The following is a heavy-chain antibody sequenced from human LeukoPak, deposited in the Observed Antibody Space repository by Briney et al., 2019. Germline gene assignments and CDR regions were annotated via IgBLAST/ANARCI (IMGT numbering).Heavy chain of an antibody. Sequence: GGSLRLACAAAGFTFSTYAMSCVRQAPGKWMGWVSSMTGSGGSNTHPVKGRFTISRDNSKTTLPLQRNSRRAENPPLNYCAKSRLPYDFSGYYSLHYWGLGTLVTVSS. V-gene: IGHV3-23*01. CDR3: AKSRLPYDFSGYYSLHY. D-gene: IGHD3-22*01. CDR2: MTGSGGS. J-gene: IGHJ4*02. CDR1: GFTFSTYA.